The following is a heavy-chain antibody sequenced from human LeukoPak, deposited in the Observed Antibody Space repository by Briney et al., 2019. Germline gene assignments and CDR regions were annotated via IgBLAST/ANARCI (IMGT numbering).Heavy chain of an antibody. J-gene: IGHJ4*02. CDR1: GFTFSSYA. CDR2: ISGSGGST. D-gene: IGHD2-8*01. V-gene: IGHV3-23*01. CDR3: ATDDLMVYAHTFDY. Sequence: PGGSLRLSCAASGFTFSSYAMGWVRQAPGKGLEWVSAISGSGGSTYYADSVKGRFTISRDNSKNTLYLQMNSLRAEDTAVYYCATDDLMVYAHTFDYWGQGTLVTVSS.